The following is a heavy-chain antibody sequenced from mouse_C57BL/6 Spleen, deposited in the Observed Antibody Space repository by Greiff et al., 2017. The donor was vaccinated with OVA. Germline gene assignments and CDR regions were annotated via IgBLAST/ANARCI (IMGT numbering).Heavy chain of an antibody. CDR1: GYTFTSYW. V-gene: IGHV1-52*01. CDR2: IDPSDSET. J-gene: IGHJ4*01. Sequence: QVQLQQPGAELVRPGSSVKLSCKASGYTFTSYWMHWVKQRPIQGLEWIGNIDPSDSETLYNQKFKDKATLTVDKSSSTAYMQLSSLTSEDSAVYYCARDGKGAMDYWGQGTSVTVSS. CDR3: ARDGKGAMDY. D-gene: IGHD2-1*01.